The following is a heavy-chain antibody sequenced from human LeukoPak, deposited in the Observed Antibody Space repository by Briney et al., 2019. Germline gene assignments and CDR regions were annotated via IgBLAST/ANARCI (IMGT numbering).Heavy chain of an antibody. CDR1: GFSFSDYW. Sequence: PGGSLRLSCAASGFSFSDYWMSWVRQAPGKGLEWVANIKEDGSDNNYVDSVRGRFTISRDNAKNSLYLLMNTLRDEDTALYYCVRDQRYISHRNYYQYMDVWGKGTTVTVSS. CDR3: VRDQRYISHRNYYQYMDV. D-gene: IGHD1-14*01. J-gene: IGHJ6*03. V-gene: IGHV3-7*01. CDR2: IKEDGSDN.